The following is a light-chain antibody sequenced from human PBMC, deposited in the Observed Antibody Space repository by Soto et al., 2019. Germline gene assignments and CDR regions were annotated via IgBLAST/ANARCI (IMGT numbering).Light chain of an antibody. CDR2: DNR. CDR1: SSNIGAGYD. J-gene: IGLJ2*01. Sequence: QAVLTQPPSVSGAPGQRVTISCTGSSSNIGAGYDVHWYRQLPGTAPKVLIYDNRNRPSGVPDRFSGSKSGTSASLAITGLQAEDEADYYCHSYDVSLRGPVFGGGTKLTVL. V-gene: IGLV1-40*01. CDR3: HSYDVSLRGPV.